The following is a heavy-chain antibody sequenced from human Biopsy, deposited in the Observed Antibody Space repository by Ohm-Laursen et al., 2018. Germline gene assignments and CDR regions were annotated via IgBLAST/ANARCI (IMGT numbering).Heavy chain of an antibody. Sequence: GSSVTVSCKSSGYTFTGYYLHWVRQAPGQGLEWMGWINPKSGGTHYLEKFRGRVTMTRDTSISTAYMEVSSLRSDDTAVYYCAIDGNDFLTDYLKIDQWGQGTLVTVSS. D-gene: IGHD3-9*01. V-gene: IGHV1-2*02. CDR1: GYTFTGYY. CDR2: INPKSGGT. J-gene: IGHJ4*02. CDR3: AIDGNDFLTDYLKIDQ.